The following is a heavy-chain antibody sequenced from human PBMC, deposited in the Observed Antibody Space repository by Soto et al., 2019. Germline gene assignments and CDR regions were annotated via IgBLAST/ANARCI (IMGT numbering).Heavy chain of an antibody. Sequence: VKVSCKASGYTLNIYGITWVRQAPGQGLEWMGWVATYNGNTKYAQKLQGRVTMTTDTSTSTAYMELWSLRSDDTAVYWCARGSDIAAPFDSWGQGTLVTVSS. D-gene: IGHD6-6*01. CDR3: ARGSDIAAPFDS. V-gene: IGHV1-18*04. CDR1: GYTLNIYG. J-gene: IGHJ4*02. CDR2: VATYNGNT.